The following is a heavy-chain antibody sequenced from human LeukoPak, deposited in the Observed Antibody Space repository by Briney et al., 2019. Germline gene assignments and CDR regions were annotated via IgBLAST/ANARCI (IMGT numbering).Heavy chain of an antibody. Sequence: GGSLRLSCAASEFTLSRYWMSWVRQAPGKGLEWVANINQDGSEKYYVDSVKGRFTISRDNAKNSLYLQMNSLRAEDTAVYYCATSDYWGQGTLVTVSS. CDR1: EFTLSRYW. CDR3: ATSDY. J-gene: IGHJ4*02. V-gene: IGHV3-7*01. CDR2: INQDGSEK.